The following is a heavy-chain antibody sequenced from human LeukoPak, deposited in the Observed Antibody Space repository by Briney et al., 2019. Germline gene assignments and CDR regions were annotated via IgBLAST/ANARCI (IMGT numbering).Heavy chain of an antibody. V-gene: IGHV4-4*02. CDR2: IYHSGST. Sequence: PSETLSLTCAVSGGSISSSNWWTWVRQPPGKGLEWIGEIYHSGSTNYNPSLKSRVTISVDTSKNQFSLKLSSVTAADTAVYYCASSPYYDFWSGYQPDSAFDIWGQGTMVTVSS. CDR3: ASSPYYDFWSGYQPDSAFDI. CDR1: GGSISSSNW. J-gene: IGHJ3*02. D-gene: IGHD3-3*01.